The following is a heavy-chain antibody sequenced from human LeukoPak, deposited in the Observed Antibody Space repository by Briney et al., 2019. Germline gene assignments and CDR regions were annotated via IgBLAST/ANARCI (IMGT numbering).Heavy chain of an antibody. CDR2: INHSGST. CDR1: GGSFSGYY. CDR3: ARSRFSGSSGWYGDFDY. J-gene: IGHJ4*02. V-gene: IGHV4-34*01. D-gene: IGHD6-19*01. Sequence: PSETLSLTCAVYGGSFSGYYWSWIRQPPGKGLEWIGEINHSGSTNYNPSLKSRVTISVDTSKNQFSLKLSSVTAADTAVYYCARSRFSGSSGWYGDFDYWGQGTLVTVSS.